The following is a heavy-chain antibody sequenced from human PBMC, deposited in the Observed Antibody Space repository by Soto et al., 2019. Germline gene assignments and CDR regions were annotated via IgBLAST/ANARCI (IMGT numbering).Heavy chain of an antibody. Sequence: SETLSLTCTVSGGSISSGGYYWSWIRQHPGKGLEWIGYIYYSGSTYYNPSLKSRVTISVDTSKNQFSLKLSSVTAADTAVYYCARVRTNKKYFDYGGQGTLVTVSS. CDR3: ARVRTNKKYFDY. V-gene: IGHV4-31*03. J-gene: IGHJ4*02. CDR1: GGSISSGGYY. CDR2: IYYSGST.